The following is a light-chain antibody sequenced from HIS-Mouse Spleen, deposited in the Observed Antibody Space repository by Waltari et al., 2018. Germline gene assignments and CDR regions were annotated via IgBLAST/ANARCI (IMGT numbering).Light chain of an antibody. J-gene: IGLJ1*01. CDR2: EGS. CDR1: SSDVGSYNL. CDR3: CSYAGSREV. V-gene: IGLV2-23*01. Sequence: QSVLTQPPSVSGAPGQRVTISCTGTSSDVGSYNLVSWYQQHPGKAPKLMIYEGSKRPSGVSNRFSGSKSGNTASLTISGLQAEDEADYYCCSYAGSREVFGTGTKVTVL.